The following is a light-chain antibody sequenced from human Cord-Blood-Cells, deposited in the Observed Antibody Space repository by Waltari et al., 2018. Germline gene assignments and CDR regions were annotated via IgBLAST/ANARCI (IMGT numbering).Light chain of an antibody. CDR1: QSVLYSSNNKNY. CDR3: QQYYSTPLT. V-gene: IGKV4-1*01. Sequence: DIVMTQSPDSLAVSLGERATINCKSSQSVLYSSNNKNYLAGYQQKPGQPPKLLIYWASNRESGVPDRFSCSGSGTDFTLTISSLQAEDVAVYYCQQYYSTPLTFGGGTKVEIK. CDR2: WAS. J-gene: IGKJ4*01.